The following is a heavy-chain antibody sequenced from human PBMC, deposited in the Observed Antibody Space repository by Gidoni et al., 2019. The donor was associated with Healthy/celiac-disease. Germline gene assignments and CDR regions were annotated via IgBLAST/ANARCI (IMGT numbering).Heavy chain of an antibody. Sequence: QLQLVQSGAAVKTPGASVKVSCTASGYTFTSYAMHWVRQAPGQRLEWMGWINAGNGNTKYSQKCQGRVTITRDTSASTAYMELSSLRSEDTAVYYCARGRGKWFDPWGQETLVTVSS. CDR1: GYTFTSYA. J-gene: IGHJ5*02. D-gene: IGHD2-15*01. CDR2: INAGNGNT. CDR3: ARGRGKWFDP. V-gene: IGHV1-3*01.